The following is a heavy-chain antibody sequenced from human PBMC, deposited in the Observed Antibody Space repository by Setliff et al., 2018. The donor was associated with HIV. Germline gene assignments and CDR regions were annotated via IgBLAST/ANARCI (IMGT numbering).Heavy chain of an antibody. Sequence: PGGSLRLSCVASGLTFSNYWMHWVRQAPGKGLVWVSRIDSDGSDTDYADSVRGRFTISRDNAKNTLYLQMTSLRAEDTAVYYCAKEDQRVTSVDYWGQGTPVTVSS. J-gene: IGHJ4*02. V-gene: IGHV3-74*01. CDR1: GLTFSNYW. CDR3: AKEDQRVTSVDY. D-gene: IGHD2-2*01. CDR2: IDSDGSDT.